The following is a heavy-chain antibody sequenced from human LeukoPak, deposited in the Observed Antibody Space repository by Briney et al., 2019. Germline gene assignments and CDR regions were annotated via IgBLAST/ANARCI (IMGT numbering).Heavy chain of an antibody. CDR1: GYTFTGYY. CDR3: ARSMESSGYYDY. J-gene: IGHJ4*02. Sequence: VASVKVSCKASGYTFTGYYMHWVRQAPGRGLEWMGWINPNSGGTNYAQKFQGRVTMTRDTSISTAYMELSRLRSDDTAVYYCARSMESSGYYDYWGQGTLVTVSS. CDR2: INPNSGGT. D-gene: IGHD3-22*01. V-gene: IGHV1-2*02.